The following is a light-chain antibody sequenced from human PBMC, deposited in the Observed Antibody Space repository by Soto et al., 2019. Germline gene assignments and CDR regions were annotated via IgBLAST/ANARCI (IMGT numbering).Light chain of an antibody. Sequence: DLQMTQSPSTLSASVGDRVTITCRASQSISSWLAWYQQKPGKAPKLLIYKASSLESGVPSRFSGSGSGTEFTLTISSLQPDDFATYYCQQYGTFGPGTKVDIK. V-gene: IGKV1-5*03. CDR3: QQYGT. CDR2: KAS. CDR1: QSISSW. J-gene: IGKJ3*01.